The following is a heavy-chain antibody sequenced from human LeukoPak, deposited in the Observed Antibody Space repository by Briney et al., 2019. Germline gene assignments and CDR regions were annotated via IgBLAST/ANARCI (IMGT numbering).Heavy chain of an antibody. CDR3: ARGRDVPYDSVGRFDP. CDR2: INPSGGST. J-gene: IGHJ5*02. V-gene: IGHV1-46*01. D-gene: IGHD3-3*01. CDR1: GYTFTSYY. Sequence: ASVKVSCKASGYTFTSYYMHWARQAPGQGLEWMGIINPSGGSTSYAQKFQGRVTMTRDTSTSTVYMELSSLRSEDTAVYYCARGRDVPYDSVGRFDPWGQGTLVTVSS.